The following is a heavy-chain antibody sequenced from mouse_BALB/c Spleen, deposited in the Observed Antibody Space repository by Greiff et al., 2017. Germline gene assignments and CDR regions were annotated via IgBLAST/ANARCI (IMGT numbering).Heavy chain of an antibody. CDR2: IYPGGGYT. D-gene: IGHD2-2*01. V-gene: IGHV1-63*02. Sequence: QVQLKQSGAELVRPGTSVKISCKASGYTFTNYWLGWVKQRPGHGLEWIGDIYPGGGYTNYNEKFKGKATLTADTSSSTAYMQLSSLTSEDSAVYFCARGYYGYDVRYFDVWGAGTTVTVSS. CDR3: ARGYYGYDVRYFDV. J-gene: IGHJ1*01. CDR1: GYTFTNYW.